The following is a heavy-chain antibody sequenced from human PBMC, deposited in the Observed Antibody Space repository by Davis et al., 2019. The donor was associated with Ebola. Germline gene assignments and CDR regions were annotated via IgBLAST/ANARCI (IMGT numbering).Heavy chain of an antibody. CDR3: ARRTGYSSSWYVSRLWDY. CDR1: GFTFSSYA. J-gene: IGHJ4*02. V-gene: IGHV3-30-3*01. Sequence: GGSLRLSCAASGFTFSSYAMHWVRQAPGKGLEWVAVIPYDGRNKYYADSVKGRFTISRDNSKNTLYLQMNSLRAEDTAVYYCARRTGYSSSWYVSRLWDYWGQGTLVTVSS. D-gene: IGHD6-13*01. CDR2: IPYDGRNK.